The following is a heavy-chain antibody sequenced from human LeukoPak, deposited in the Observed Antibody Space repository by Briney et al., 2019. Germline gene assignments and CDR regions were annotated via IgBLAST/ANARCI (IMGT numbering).Heavy chain of an antibody. V-gene: IGHV4-59*08. CDR2: IYYSGST. J-gene: IGHJ4*02. D-gene: IGHD3-10*01. Sequence: ASETPSLTCTVSGGSISSYYWSWIRQPPGKGLEWIGYIYYSGSTNYNPSLKSRVTISVDTSKNQFSLKLSSVTAADTAVYYCARHFSGWFGEFPFDYWGQGTLVIVSS. CDR1: GGSISSYY. CDR3: ARHFSGWFGEFPFDY.